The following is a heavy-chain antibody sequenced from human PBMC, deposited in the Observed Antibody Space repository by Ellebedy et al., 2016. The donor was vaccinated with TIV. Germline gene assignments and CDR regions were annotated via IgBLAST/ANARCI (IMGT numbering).Heavy chain of an antibody. CDR2: ISGSADTT. CDR3: AQGRVYPAD. J-gene: IGHJ4*02. D-gene: IGHD2-2*01. CDR1: GITFSSHA. Sequence: GESLKISCAASGITFSSHAMTWVRQAPGKGPEWVSTISGSADTTYYADSVKGRFSISRDNSKNTVNLQMNSLRADDTAVYYCAQGRVYPADWGQGTQVTVAS. V-gene: IGHV3-23*01.